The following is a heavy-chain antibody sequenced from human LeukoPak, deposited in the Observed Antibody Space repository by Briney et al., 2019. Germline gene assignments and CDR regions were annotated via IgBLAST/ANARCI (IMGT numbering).Heavy chain of an antibody. D-gene: IGHD2-2*02. CDR3: ARDGSIVVVPAAIDYYYGMDV. CDR2: ISGYNGNT. Sequence: AGSVKVSCKASGYTFTSYGVVWVRQAPGQGLEWMGWISGYNGNTNYAQKFQGRVTMNRDTSRNTAYTELRSLTSDDTAVYYCARDGSIVVVPAAIDYYYGMDVWGQGTTVTVSS. V-gene: IGHV1-18*01. CDR1: GYTFTSYG. J-gene: IGHJ6*02.